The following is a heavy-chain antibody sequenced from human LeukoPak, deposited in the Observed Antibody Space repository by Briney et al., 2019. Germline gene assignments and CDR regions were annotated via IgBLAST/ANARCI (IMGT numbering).Heavy chain of an antibody. CDR2: INNDGSTT. Sequence: GGSLRLSCAASGFTVSSKYMSWVRQAPGKGLVWVSRINNDGSTTTYADSVKGRFTMSRDNAKNTLYLQMNSLRAEDTAVYYCARVGVSSGYYIDYWGQGTLVTVSS. J-gene: IGHJ4*02. V-gene: IGHV3-74*01. D-gene: IGHD3-22*01. CDR1: GFTVSSKY. CDR3: ARVGVSSGYYIDY.